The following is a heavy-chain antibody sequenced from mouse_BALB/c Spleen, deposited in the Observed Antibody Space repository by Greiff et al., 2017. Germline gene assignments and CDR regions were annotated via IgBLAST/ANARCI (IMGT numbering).Heavy chain of an antibody. V-gene: IGHV1S29*02. CDR1: GYTFTDYN. Sequence: VQLQQSGPELVKPGASVKISCKASGYTFTDYNMHWVKQSHGKSLEWIGYIYPYNGGTGYNQKFKSKATLTVDNSSSTAYMELRSLTSEDSAVYYCARYDGYYYFDVWGAGTTVTVSS. CDR3: ARYDGYYYFDV. J-gene: IGHJ1*01. D-gene: IGHD2-3*01. CDR2: IYPYNGGT.